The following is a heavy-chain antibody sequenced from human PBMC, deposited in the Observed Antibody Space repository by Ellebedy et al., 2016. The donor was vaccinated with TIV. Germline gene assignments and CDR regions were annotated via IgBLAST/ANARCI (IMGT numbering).Heavy chain of an antibody. CDR1: GITFSNSC. CDR2: IKPDGGAK. Sequence: PGGSLRLSCAASGITFSNSCMSWVRQAPGKGLEWVAIIKPDGGAKWYMDSVKGRFTISRDNGKNSLFLQMDSLRADDTAVYYCGKIQRALSGNYWGQGTLVSVSS. V-gene: IGHV3-7*01. CDR3: GKIQRALSGNY. D-gene: IGHD1-1*01. J-gene: IGHJ4*02.